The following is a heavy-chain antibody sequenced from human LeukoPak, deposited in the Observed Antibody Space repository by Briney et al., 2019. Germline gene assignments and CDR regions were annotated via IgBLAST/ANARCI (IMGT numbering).Heavy chain of an antibody. D-gene: IGHD2-2*01. V-gene: IGHV4-34*01. CDR1: GGSFSGYY. J-gene: IGHJ4*02. Sequence: SETLSLTCAVYGGSFSGYYWSWIRQPPGKGLEWIGEINHSGSTYYNPSLKSRVTISVDRSKNQFSLKLSSVTAADTAVYYCARNPYLRYCSSTSCHGGFDYWGQGTLVTVSS. CDR2: INHSGST. CDR3: ARNPYLRYCSSTSCHGGFDY.